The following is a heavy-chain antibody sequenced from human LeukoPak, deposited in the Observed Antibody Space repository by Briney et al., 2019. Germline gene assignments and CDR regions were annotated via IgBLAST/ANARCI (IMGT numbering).Heavy chain of an antibody. Sequence: SETLSLTCTVSGGSISSSSYYWGWIRQPPGKGLEWIGSIYYSGSTYYNPSLKSRVTISVDTSMNQFSLKLSSVTAADTAVYYCARHSDYGDYGYMDVWGKGTTVTVSS. V-gene: IGHV4-39*01. CDR1: GGSISSSSYY. D-gene: IGHD4-17*01. CDR2: IYYSGST. J-gene: IGHJ6*03. CDR3: ARHSDYGDYGYMDV.